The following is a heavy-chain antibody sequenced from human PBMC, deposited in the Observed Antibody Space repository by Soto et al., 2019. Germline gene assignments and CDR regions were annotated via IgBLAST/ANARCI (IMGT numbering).Heavy chain of an antibody. V-gene: IGHV4-61*01. CDR3: ARAHSGYDPLGMDV. J-gene: IGHJ6*02. Sequence: QVQLQESGPGLVKPSETLSLTCTVSGGSVISGSYYWSWIRQPPVKGLEWVGCISDTGSGDYKPSLSRRVTISVHTSKRQCSLRLNSVTAADTAVYYCARAHSGYDPLGMDVWGQGTTVTVSS. CDR2: ISDTGSG. D-gene: IGHD5-12*01. CDR1: GGSVISGSYY.